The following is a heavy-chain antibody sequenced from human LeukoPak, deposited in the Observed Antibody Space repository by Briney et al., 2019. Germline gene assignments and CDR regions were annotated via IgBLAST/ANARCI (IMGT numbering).Heavy chain of an antibody. Sequence: GGSLRLSCAASGFTFSSYEMNWVRQAPGKGLEWVSYISSSGSTIYYADSVKGRFTISRDNAKNSLYLQMNSLRAEDTAVYYCARGLDDYGGNSGPIYYYYYMDVWGKGTTVTISS. V-gene: IGHV3-48*03. D-gene: IGHD4-23*01. CDR2: ISSSGSTI. CDR3: ARGLDDYGGNSGPIYYYYYMDV. CDR1: GFTFSSYE. J-gene: IGHJ6*03.